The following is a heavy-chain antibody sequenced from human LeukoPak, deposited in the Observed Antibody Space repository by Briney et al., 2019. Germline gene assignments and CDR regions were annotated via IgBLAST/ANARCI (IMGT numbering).Heavy chain of an antibody. Sequence: GGSLRLSCAASGFTFSSYGMHWVRQAPGKGLEGVAFIRYAGSNKYYVDSVKGRFTISRDNSKNTLYLQMNSLRAEDTAVYYCAELGITMIGGVWGKGTTVTISS. D-gene: IGHD3-10*02. CDR2: IRYAGSNK. J-gene: IGHJ6*04. V-gene: IGHV3-30*02. CDR1: GFTFSSYG. CDR3: AELGITMIGGV.